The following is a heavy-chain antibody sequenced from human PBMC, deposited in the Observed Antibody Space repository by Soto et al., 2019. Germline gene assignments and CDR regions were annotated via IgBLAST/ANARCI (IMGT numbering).Heavy chain of an antibody. CDR1: GFTFGSYG. J-gene: IGHJ4*01. D-gene: IGHD6-13*01. CDR2: IWYDGSNK. CDR3: AKVRTQQLVRGSYNDY. V-gene: IGHV3-30*02. Sequence: GGSLRLSCAASGFTFGSYGMNWVRQAPGKGLEWVAFIWYDGSNKYYADSVKGRFTISRDNSKNTLYLQMDSLRAEDTALYYCAKVRTQQLVRGSYNDYWGQGTLVTVSS.